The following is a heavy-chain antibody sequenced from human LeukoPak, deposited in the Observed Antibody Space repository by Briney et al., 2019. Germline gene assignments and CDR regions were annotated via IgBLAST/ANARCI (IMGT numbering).Heavy chain of an antibody. CDR2: IYTSGST. J-gene: IGHJ6*02. CDR3: ASAAQYYGMDV. V-gene: IGHV4-4*07. CDR1: GGSISSYY. D-gene: IGHD3-16*01. Sequence: PSETLSLTCTVSGGSISSYYWSWIRQPAGKGLEWIGRIYTSGSTNYNPSLKSRVTMSVDTSKNQSSLKLSSVTAADTAVYFCASAAQYYGMDVWGQGTTVTVSS.